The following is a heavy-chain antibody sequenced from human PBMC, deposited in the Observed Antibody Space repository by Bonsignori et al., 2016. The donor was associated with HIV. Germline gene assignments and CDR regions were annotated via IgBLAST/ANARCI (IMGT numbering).Heavy chain of an antibody. V-gene: IGHV3-48*03. CDR3: AIVMA. CDR1: GFIFSSYE. Sequence: EVELVESGGTLVQPGGSLRVSCAASGFIFSSYEINWVRQAPGKGLEWVAYISSSGDVTYYADSVKGRFTISRDNAQNLLYLQMNSLRAEDTAVYYCAIVMAWGQGTLVSV. CDR2: ISSSGDVT. J-gene: IGHJ5*02.